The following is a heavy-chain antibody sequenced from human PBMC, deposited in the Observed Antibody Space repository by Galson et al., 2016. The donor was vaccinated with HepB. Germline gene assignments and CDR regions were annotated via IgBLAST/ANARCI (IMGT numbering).Heavy chain of an antibody. D-gene: IGHD3-22*01. CDR3: AKDPFYYDSSAYYYH. CDR1: GFTFSSYA. Sequence: SLRLSCAASGFTFSSYAMSWVRQAPGKGLEWVSAISGGGGSTYYPDSVKGRFTISRDNSKNTLYLQTNSLRAEDTAVYYCAKDPFYYDSSAYYYHWGQGTLVTVSS. J-gene: IGHJ5*02. V-gene: IGHV3-23*01. CDR2: ISGGGGST.